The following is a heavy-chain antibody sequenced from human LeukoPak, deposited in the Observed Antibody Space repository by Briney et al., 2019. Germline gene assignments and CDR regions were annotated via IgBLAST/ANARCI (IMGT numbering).Heavy chain of an antibody. CDR1: GFTFDEYA. CDR2: ISWNSGSI. V-gene: IGHV3-9*01. Sequence: GRSLRRSSAAVGFTFDEYAMHWVRPPPRKCMDWVSCISWNSGSIVYPDSVKGRFTISRDNAKNSLYLQMNSLRAEDTALYYCAKDSSGGYGTDFDDWGQRTLVTVSS. J-gene: IGHJ4*02. CDR3: AKDSSGGYGTDFDD. D-gene: IGHD5-12*01.